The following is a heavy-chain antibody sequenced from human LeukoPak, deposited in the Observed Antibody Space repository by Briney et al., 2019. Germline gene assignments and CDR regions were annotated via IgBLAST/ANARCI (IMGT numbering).Heavy chain of an antibody. CDR2: IYRSGST. J-gene: IGHJ3*02. CDR3: AKSNGYALVDI. CDR1: GYSISSGYY. V-gene: IGHV4-38-2*02. D-gene: IGHD3-16*01. Sequence: PSETLSLTCSVSGYSISSGYYWGWIRQPPGKGLEWIGSIYRSGSTYCNPSLKSRVTISLDTSRNKFSLKLTSVTAADTAVYYCAKSNGYALVDIWGQGTMVTVSS.